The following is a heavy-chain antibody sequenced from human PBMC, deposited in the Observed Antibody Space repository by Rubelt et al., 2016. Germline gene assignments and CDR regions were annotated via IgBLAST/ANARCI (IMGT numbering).Heavy chain of an antibody. V-gene: IGHV4-38-2*02. D-gene: IGHD6-13*01. J-gene: IGHJ4*02. CDR1: GYSISSGYY. CDR2: IFHSGST. Sequence: QVQLQESGPGLVKPSETLSLTCTVSGYSISSGYYWGWIRQPPGKGLEWIGSIFHSGSTYDNPSLKSRVTMSVDTSKNQSCRILDAENAADTAVYYCASLLDGSSWAVADYWGQGILVTVSS. CDR3: ASLLDGSSWAVADY.